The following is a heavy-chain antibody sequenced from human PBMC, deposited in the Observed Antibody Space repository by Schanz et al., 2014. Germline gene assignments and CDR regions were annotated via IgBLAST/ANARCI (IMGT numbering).Heavy chain of an antibody. CDR1: GFTFSSYA. J-gene: IGHJ3*02. Sequence: EVQLLESGGGLVQPGGSLRLSCAASGFTFSSYAMTWVRRAPGMGLEWVSAISGRDGSTYYADSVRGRFTISRDNSKNTLYLQMNSLRAEDTAVYYCAKGRFGELSAFDIWGQGTMVTVSS. D-gene: IGHD3-10*01. CDR2: ISGRDGST. V-gene: IGHV3-23*01. CDR3: AKGRFGELSAFDI.